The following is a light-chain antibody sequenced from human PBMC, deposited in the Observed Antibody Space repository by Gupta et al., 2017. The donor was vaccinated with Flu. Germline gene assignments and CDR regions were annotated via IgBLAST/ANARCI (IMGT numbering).Light chain of an antibody. J-gene: IGKJ4*01. V-gene: IGKV1-5*03. CDR1: QDVNTW. CDR3: HQYNNYPLT. CDR2: KTS. Sequence: PTTLSASVGDRVTITCRASQDVNTWLAWYQQKPGRVPKLLIYKTSSLQSGIPSRFNGSGSGAEFTLTISSLQPDDCATYYCHQYNNYPLTFGGGTKVEMK.